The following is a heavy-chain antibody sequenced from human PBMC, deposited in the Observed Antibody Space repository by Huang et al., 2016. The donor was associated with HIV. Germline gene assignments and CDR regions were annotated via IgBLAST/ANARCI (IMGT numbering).Heavy chain of an antibody. Sequence: EVQLEQSGAEVKKPGESLKISCKASGYIFSNYWIGWVRQMPGKGLEWMGYVYPGNADTRYVASFYGRVTVSVDKSIATAYLQWSSLRPSDTARYYCATPDASLATSFDHWGRGTMLTVSS. J-gene: IGHJ4*02. CDR2: VYPGNADT. CDR3: ATPDASLATSFDH. CDR1: GYIFSNYW. V-gene: IGHV5-51*03.